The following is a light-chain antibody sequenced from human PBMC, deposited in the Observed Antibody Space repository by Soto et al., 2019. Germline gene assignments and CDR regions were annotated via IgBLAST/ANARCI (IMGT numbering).Light chain of an antibody. CDR1: QSISSW. J-gene: IGKJ1*01. Sequence: DIQMTQSPSTLSASVGDRVTITCRASQSISSWLAWYQQKPGKAPKLLIYDASSLESGVPSRFSGSGSGTEFTLTISSLQPDDFATYYCQQYNSYPPGTFGQGTEVEIK. CDR2: DAS. V-gene: IGKV1-5*01. CDR3: QQYNSYPPGT.